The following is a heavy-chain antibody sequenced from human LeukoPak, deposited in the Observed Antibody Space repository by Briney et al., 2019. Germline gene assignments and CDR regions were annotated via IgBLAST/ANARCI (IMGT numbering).Heavy chain of an antibody. CDR1: GYTFTGYY. CDR3: ARARTKWAAVAGTRY. D-gene: IGHD6-19*01. V-gene: IGHV1-2*02. Sequence: ASVKVSCKASGYTFTGYYMHWVRQAPGQGLEWMGWINPNSGGTNCAQKFQGRVTMTRDTSISTAYMELSRLRSDDTAVYYCARARTKWAAVAGTRYWGQGTLVTVSS. J-gene: IGHJ4*02. CDR2: INPNSGGT.